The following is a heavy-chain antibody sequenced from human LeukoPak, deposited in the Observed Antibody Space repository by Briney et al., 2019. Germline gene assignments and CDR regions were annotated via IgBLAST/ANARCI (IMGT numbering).Heavy chain of an antibody. Sequence: GGSLRLSCAASGFTFSPYWMHWVRQAPGKGLVWVSRIKSDGSTNYADSVKGRFTISRDNAKNTVSLQMNSLRAEDMGVYFCARAPSEIGGYYPEYFRHWGQGTLVTVSS. V-gene: IGHV3-74*01. D-gene: IGHD3-22*01. CDR3: ARAPSEIGGYYPEYFRH. CDR1: GFTFSPYW. CDR2: IKSDGST. J-gene: IGHJ1*01.